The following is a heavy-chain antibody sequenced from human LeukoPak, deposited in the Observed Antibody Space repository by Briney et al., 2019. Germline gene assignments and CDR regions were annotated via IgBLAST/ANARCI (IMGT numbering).Heavy chain of an antibody. Sequence: GAPVQVSCKASGYIFTNYGITWVRQAPGQGLEWLGWINANNGNTNYAQNLQSRVTMTRDTSTSTAYMELRSLRSDDTAVYYCARGPIAAAGDYWGQGTLVTVSS. J-gene: IGHJ4*02. CDR3: ARGPIAAAGDY. V-gene: IGHV1-18*01. CDR2: INANNGNT. CDR1: GYIFTNYG. D-gene: IGHD6-13*01.